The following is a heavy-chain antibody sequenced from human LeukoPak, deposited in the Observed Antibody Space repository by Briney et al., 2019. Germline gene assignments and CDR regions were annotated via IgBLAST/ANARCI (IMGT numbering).Heavy chain of an antibody. D-gene: IGHD3-10*01. CDR2: IYYSGST. V-gene: IGHV4-59*12. CDR1: GGSISSYY. J-gene: IGHJ4*02. Sequence: PSETLSLTCTVSGGSISSYYWSWIRQPPGKGLEWIGYIYYSGSTNYNPSLKSRVTISVDTSKNQFSLKLSSVTAADTAVYYCARGGRYYGSGSYYGNYFDYWGQGTLVTVSS. CDR3: ARGGRYYGSGSYYGNYFDY.